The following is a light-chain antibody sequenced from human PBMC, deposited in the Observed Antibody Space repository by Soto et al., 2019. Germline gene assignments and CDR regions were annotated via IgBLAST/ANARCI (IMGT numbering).Light chain of an antibody. V-gene: IGLV2-14*01. J-gene: IGLJ1*01. CDR3: SSYTSSRAYV. Sequence: QSVLTTPASVSGSPGQSITISCTGTRSDVGGYNYVSWYQQQSGKAPKLMIHEVSNRPSGVSNRFSGSKSGNTAALTISGLQAEDEADYYGSSYTSSRAYVFGIGTKV. CDR2: EVS. CDR1: RSDVGGYNY.